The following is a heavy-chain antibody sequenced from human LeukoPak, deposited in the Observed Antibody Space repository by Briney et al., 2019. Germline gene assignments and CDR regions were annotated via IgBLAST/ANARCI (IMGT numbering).Heavy chain of an antibody. Sequence: PSETLSLTCAVYGGSFSDNSYSWIRQAPGKGLECIGEINHSGSTNYNPSLKSRVTISVDTSKNQFSLKLSSVTAADTAVYYCARGVRWLSLKGYFDYWGQGTLVTVSS. D-gene: IGHD3-10*01. CDR1: GGSFSDNS. CDR3: ARGVRWLSLKGYFDY. J-gene: IGHJ4*02. CDR2: INHSGST. V-gene: IGHV4-34*01.